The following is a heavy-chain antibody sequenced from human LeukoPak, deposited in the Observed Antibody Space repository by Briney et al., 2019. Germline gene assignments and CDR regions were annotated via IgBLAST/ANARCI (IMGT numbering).Heavy chain of an antibody. D-gene: IGHD4-23*01. CDR2: ISSSSSYI. J-gene: IGHJ3*02. CDR3: ARESVTTVVTPERGLSDI. Sequence: GGSLRLSCAASGFTFSSYSMNWVRQAPGKGLEWVSSISSSSSYIYYADSVKGRFTISRDNAKNSLYLQMNSLRADDMAVYYCARESVTTVVTPERGLSDIWGQGTMVTVSS. CDR1: GFTFSSYS. V-gene: IGHV3-21*01.